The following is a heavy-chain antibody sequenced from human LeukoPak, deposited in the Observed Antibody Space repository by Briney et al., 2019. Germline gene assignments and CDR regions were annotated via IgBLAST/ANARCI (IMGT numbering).Heavy chain of an antibody. Sequence: GSLRLTCAASGFTFSSYDMHWLRQAPGKGLEWVAVISYDGSNKYYADSVKGRFAISRDNSKNTVYLQMNSLRVEDTAVYYCARANTPFADYWGQGTLVTVSS. CDR3: ARANTPFADY. J-gene: IGHJ4*02. CDR1: GFTFSSYD. V-gene: IGHV3-30*09. CDR2: ISYDGSNK. D-gene: IGHD2-2*02.